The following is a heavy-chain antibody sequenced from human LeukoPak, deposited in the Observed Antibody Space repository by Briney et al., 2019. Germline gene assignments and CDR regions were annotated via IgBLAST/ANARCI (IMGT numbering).Heavy chain of an antibody. J-gene: IGHJ6*02. D-gene: IGHD3-3*01. Sequence: GASVKLSCKASGYTFTSYGISWVRQAPGQGLEWMGWISTYDGNTNYAHTFQGRVTLTTDTSTSTASMELRSLRSDDTAVYYCARDRRYDFWSGYYNYKYYDYGMDVWGQGTSVTVSS. CDR2: ISTYDGNT. CDR1: GYTFTSYG. CDR3: ARDRRYDFWSGYYNYKYYDYGMDV. V-gene: IGHV1-18*01.